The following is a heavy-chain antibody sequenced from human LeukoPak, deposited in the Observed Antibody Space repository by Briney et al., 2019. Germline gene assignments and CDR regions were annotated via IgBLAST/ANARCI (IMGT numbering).Heavy chain of an antibody. CDR2: ITPIFRTP. CDR1: GYTFTSYY. J-gene: IGHJ4*02. V-gene: IGHV1-69*13. D-gene: IGHD2-21*02. CDR3: ARGWLAETTVVTPYNY. Sequence: SVKVSCKASGYTFTSYYMHWVRQAPGQGLERMGGITPIFRTPNYAQKFQGRVTITAVESMSTAYMELSSLRSEDTAVYYCARGWLAETTVVTPYNYWGQGTLVTVSS.